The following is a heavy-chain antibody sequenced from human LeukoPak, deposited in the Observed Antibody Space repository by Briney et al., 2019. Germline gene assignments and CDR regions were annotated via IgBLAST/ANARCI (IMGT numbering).Heavy chain of an antibody. D-gene: IGHD2-15*01. CDR3: ARASVGYCSGGSCYPGVY. Sequence: ASVKVSCKASGYTFTGYYMHWVRQAPGQGLEWMGWISPNSGGTNYAQKFQGRVTMTRDTSISTAYMELSRLRSDGTAVYYCARASVGYCSGGSCYPGVYWGQGTLVTVSS. CDR2: ISPNSGGT. J-gene: IGHJ4*02. CDR1: GYTFTGYY. V-gene: IGHV1-2*02.